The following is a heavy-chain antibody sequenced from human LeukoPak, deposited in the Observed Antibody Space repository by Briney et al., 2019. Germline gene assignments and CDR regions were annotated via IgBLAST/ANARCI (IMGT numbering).Heavy chain of an antibody. CDR1: GFTFSSYA. V-gene: IGHV3-23*01. CDR3: AKGGGRPLDDAFDI. J-gene: IGHJ3*02. Sequence: GGSLRLSCAASGFTFSSYAMSWVRQAPGKGLEWVSTISGNGGRTYYADSVKGRFTISRDNSRNTLHLQMNSLRAEDTAVYYCAKGGGRPLDDAFDIWGQGTMVTVSS. CDR2: ISGNGGRT.